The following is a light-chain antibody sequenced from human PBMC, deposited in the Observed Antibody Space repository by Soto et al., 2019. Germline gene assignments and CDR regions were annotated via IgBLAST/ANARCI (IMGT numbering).Light chain of an antibody. J-gene: IGKJ4*01. V-gene: IGKV3-15*01. Sequence: EIVMTQSPATLSVSPGARATLSCRASQSISSTLAWYQQKPGQAPRLLIYGASTRATGIPARFSGSGSGTEFTLTISSLQSEDFAVYYCQQDNNWPLTVGGGTKVEIK. CDR3: QQDNNWPLT. CDR1: QSISST. CDR2: GAS.